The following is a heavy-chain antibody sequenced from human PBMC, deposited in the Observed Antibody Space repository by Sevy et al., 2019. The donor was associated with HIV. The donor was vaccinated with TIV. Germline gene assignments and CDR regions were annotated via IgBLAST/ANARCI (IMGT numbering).Heavy chain of an antibody. D-gene: IGHD3-10*01. V-gene: IGHV4-30-2*01. CDR2: IYHSGSP. CDR3: ASMAGGFDP. J-gene: IGHJ5*02. Sequence: SETLSLTCAVSGGSISSGGYSWSWIRQPPGKGLEWIGYIYHSGSPYYNPSLKSRVTISVDRSKNQFSLKLSSVTAADTAVYYCASMAGGFDPWGQGTLVTVSS. CDR1: GGSISSGGYS.